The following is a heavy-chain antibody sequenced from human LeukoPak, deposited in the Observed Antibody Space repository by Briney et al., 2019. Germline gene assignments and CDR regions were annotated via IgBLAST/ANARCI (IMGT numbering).Heavy chain of an antibody. V-gene: IGHV4-4*02. D-gene: IGHD3-22*01. CDR3: ARDTYYYDSSGYWADY. J-gene: IGHJ4*02. CDR1: GGSISSSNW. CDR2: IYHSGST. Sequence: PSETLSLTCTVSGGSISSSNWWSWVRQSPGKGLEWIGEIYHSGSTNYNPSLKSRVTMSVDTSKNQFSLKLSSVTAADTAVYYCARDTYYYDSSGYWADYWGQGTLVTVSS.